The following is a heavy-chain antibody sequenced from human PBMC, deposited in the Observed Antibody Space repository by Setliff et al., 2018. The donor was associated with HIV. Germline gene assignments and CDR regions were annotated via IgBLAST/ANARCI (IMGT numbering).Heavy chain of an antibody. J-gene: IGHJ4*02. CDR1: GGSISSHS. CDR3: ANDYGDYGPGCEY. V-gene: IGHV4-59*11. D-gene: IGHD4-17*01. CDR2: IYNSGFS. Sequence: SETLSLTCTVSGGSISSHSWTWIRQPPGQGLEWIGTIYNSGFSNYNSSLKSRVTISLDTSKNQFSLDLTSVTAAATAVYYCANDYGDYGPGCEYWSQGRLVTVSS.